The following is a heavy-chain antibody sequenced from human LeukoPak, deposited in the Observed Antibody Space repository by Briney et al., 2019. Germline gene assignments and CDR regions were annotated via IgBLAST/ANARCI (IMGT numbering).Heavy chain of an antibody. CDR1: GYTFTGYY. V-gene: IGHV1-2*02. Sequence: ASVKVSCKASGYTFTGYYMHWVRQAPGQGPEWMGWINPNSGGTNYAQKFQGRVTMTRDTSISTAYMELSRLRSDDTAVYYCARDGLLWFGELLYDYWGQGTLVTVSS. D-gene: IGHD3-10*01. CDR3: ARDGLLWFGELLYDY. CDR2: INPNSGGT. J-gene: IGHJ4*02.